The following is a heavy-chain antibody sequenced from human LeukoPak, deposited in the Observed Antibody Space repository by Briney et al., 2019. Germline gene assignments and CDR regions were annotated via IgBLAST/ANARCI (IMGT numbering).Heavy chain of an antibody. J-gene: IGHJ3*02. CDR2: IRYDGSNK. V-gene: IGHV3-30*02. CDR3: AKDGGSDPDSFDI. D-gene: IGHD2-15*01. Sequence: GGSLRLSCAASGFTFSSYAMHWVRQAPGKGLEWLAFIRYDGSNKNYADSVKGRFTISRDNTKNSLYLQMNSLRAEDTAVYYCAKDGGSDPDSFDIWGQGTMVTVSS. CDR1: GFTFSSYA.